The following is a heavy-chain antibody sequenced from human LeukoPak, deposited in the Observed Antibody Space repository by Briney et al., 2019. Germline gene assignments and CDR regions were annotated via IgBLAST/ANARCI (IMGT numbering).Heavy chain of an antibody. CDR2: IKQDGSEK. D-gene: IGHD5-18*01. CDR3: ARDTGGGYSCYDC. CDR1: GFTFSSYW. Sequence: PGGSLRLSCAASGFTFSSYWMTWIRQAPGKGLEWLANIKQDGSEKYYVESVKGRFTISKDNAKNPLYLQMNSLRAEDTAVYYCARDTGGGYSCYDCWGQGTLVTVSS. V-gene: IGHV3-7*01. J-gene: IGHJ4*02.